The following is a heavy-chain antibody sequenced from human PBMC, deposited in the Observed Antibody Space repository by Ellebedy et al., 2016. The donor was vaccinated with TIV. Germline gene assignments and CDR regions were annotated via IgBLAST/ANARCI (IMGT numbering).Heavy chain of an antibody. CDR1: GFTFSVFG. J-gene: IGHJ4*02. CDR2: LGHYGNYE. V-gene: IGHV3-33*01. Sequence: PGGSLRLSCAASGFTFSVFGMHWVRQAPGKGLEWVAVLGHYGNYEHYADSVKGRFTISRDNSKNSLYLQINSLRAEDTAVYYCARDLRVGSYLDYWGQGTLVSVSS. D-gene: IGHD3-10*01. CDR3: ARDLRVGSYLDY.